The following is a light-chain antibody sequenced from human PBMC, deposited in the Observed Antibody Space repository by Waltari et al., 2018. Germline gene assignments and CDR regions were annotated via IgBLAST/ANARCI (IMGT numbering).Light chain of an antibody. V-gene: IGKV3-11*01. CDR3: QQRSNWPRT. Sequence: ELVLTQSPATLSLSPGERATLSCRASQSVSIYLAWYQQKPGQAPKLLIYDTSNRATGTPARFSGSGSGTDFTLTISSLEPEDFAFYYCQQRSNWPRTFGQGTKVEI. CDR1: QSVSIY. CDR2: DTS. J-gene: IGKJ1*01.